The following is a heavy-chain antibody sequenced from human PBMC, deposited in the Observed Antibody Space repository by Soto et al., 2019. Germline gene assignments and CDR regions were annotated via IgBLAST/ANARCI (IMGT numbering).Heavy chain of an antibody. CDR2: ISTGGST. V-gene: IGHV4-31*03. CDR3: ARVPYDSSGFGYFDY. Sequence: QVQLQESGPGLVKPSQTLSLTCTVSGGSISNGGYFWSWIRQHPVKGLEWIGYISTGGSTNYNPSLRSRLTISVDTSKNQFCLNLSSVTAADTAVYYCARVPYDSSGFGYFDYWGQGTLVTVSS. J-gene: IGHJ4*02. D-gene: IGHD3-22*01. CDR1: GGSISNGGYF.